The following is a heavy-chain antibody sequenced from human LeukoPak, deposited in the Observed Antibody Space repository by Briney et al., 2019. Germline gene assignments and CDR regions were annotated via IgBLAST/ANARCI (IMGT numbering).Heavy chain of an antibody. Sequence: GGSLRLSCAASGFTFSSYWMSWVRQAPGKGLEWVSAISGSGGSTYYADSVKGRFTISRDNSKNTLYLQMNSLRAEDTAVYYCAKDRAAAGTWAEYFQHWGQGTLVTVSS. CDR1: GFTFSSYW. V-gene: IGHV3-23*01. J-gene: IGHJ1*01. D-gene: IGHD6-13*01. CDR3: AKDRAAAGTWAEYFQH. CDR2: ISGSGGST.